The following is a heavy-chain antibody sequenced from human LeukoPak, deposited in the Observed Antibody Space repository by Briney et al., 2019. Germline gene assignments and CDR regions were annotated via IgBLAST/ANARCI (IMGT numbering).Heavy chain of an antibody. CDR1: GYTFTDPY. D-gene: IGHD6-13*01. CDR3: ARDLGYTSSC. Sequence: ASVKVSCKASGYTFTDPYMHWVRQAPGQGLEWMGWINPNSGGTNYAQKFQGRVSMTRDTSISTAHMELSRLRSDDTAVYYCARDLGYTSSCWGQGTLVTVSS. V-gene: IGHV1-2*02. J-gene: IGHJ4*02. CDR2: INPNSGGT.